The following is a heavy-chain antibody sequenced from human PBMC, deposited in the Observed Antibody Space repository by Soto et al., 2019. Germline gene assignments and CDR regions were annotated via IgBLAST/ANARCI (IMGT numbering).Heavy chain of an antibody. Sequence: QVQLVESGGGVVQPGRSLRLSCAASGFTFSSYAMHWVRQAPGKGLEWVAVISYDGSNKYYADSVKGRFTISRDNSKNTLYLQMTRLRAEETSVYYCARGSDFWSGKIGSGNDYWGQRTLVTVSS. CDR1: GFTFSSYA. CDR2: ISYDGSNK. J-gene: IGHJ4*02. V-gene: IGHV3-30-3*01. CDR3: ARGSDFWSGKIGSGNDY. D-gene: IGHD3-3*01.